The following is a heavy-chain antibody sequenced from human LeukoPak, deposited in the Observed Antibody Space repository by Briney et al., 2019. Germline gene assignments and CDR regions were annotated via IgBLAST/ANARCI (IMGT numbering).Heavy chain of an antibody. Sequence: SETLSLTCTVSGGSISSYYWSWIRQPPGKGLEWIGYIYYSGSTNYNPSLKSRVTISVDTSKNQFSLKLSSVTAADTAVYYCARHLGYCSSTSCWADGMDVWGQGTTVTVSS. D-gene: IGHD2-2*01. CDR2: IYYSGST. V-gene: IGHV4-59*08. CDR1: GGSISSYY. CDR3: ARHLGYCSSTSCWADGMDV. J-gene: IGHJ6*02.